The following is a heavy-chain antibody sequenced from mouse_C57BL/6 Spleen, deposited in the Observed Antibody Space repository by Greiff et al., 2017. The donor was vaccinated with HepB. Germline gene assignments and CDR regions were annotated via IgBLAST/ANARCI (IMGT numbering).Heavy chain of an antibody. CDR2: ISSGSSTI. CDR1: GFTFSDYG. V-gene: IGHV5-17*01. J-gene: IGHJ2*01. D-gene: IGHD1-1*01. Sequence: EVQGVESGGGLVKPGGSLKLSCAASGFTFSDYGMHWVRQAPEKGLEWVAYISSGSSTIYYADTVKGRFTISRDNAKNTLFLQMTSLRSEDTAMYYCARSYYYGSSSYYFDYWGQGTTLTVSS. CDR3: ARSYYYGSSSYYFDY.